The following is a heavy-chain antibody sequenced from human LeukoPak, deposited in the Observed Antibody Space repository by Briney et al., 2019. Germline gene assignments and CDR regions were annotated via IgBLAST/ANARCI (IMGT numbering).Heavy chain of an antibody. CDR2: INHSGST. CDR1: GGSFSGYY. CDR3: AGKGYSYEYYYYYMDV. V-gene: IGHV4-34*01. J-gene: IGHJ6*03. D-gene: IGHD5-18*01. Sequence: SETLSLTCAVYGGSFSGYYWSWIRQPPGKGLEWIGEINHSGSTNYNPSLKSRVTISVDTSKNQSSLKLSSVTAADTAVYYCAGKGYSYEYYYYYMDVWGKGTTVTVSS.